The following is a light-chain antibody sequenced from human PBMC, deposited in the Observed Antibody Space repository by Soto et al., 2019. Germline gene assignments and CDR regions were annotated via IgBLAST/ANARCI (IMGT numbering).Light chain of an antibody. Sequence: DIVLTQSPGTLSLSPGERATLSCRASQNVNNNYLAWYQQKPGQAPRLLIRGASSRATDLPDRFSGSGSGTAFTLTISRLEPEDFAVYYCQQYGSSPGTFGQGTKLEIK. CDR2: GAS. CDR1: QNVNNNY. J-gene: IGKJ2*01. V-gene: IGKV3-20*01. CDR3: QQYGSSPGT.